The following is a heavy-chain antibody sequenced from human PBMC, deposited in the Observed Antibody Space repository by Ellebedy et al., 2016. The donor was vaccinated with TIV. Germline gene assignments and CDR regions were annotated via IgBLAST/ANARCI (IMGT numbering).Heavy chain of an antibody. CDR2: ISSSGSTI. CDR3: ARPRRGYSGYYYFDY. CDR1: GFTFSDYY. V-gene: IGHV3-11*01. Sequence: GESLKISXAASGFTFSDYYMSWIRQAPGKGLEWVSYISSSGSTIYYADSVKGRFTISRDNAKNSLYLQMNSLRAEDTAVYYCARPRRGYSGYYYFDYWGQGTLVTVSS. J-gene: IGHJ4*02. D-gene: IGHD5-12*01.